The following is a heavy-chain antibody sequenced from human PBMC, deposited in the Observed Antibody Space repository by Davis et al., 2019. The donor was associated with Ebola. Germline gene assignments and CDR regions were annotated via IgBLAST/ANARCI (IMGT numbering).Heavy chain of an antibody. V-gene: IGHV4-34*01. D-gene: IGHD5-18*01. CDR3: ARGWIQLWSHAFDI. J-gene: IGHJ3*02. Sequence: PSETLSLTCAVYGGSFSGYYWSWIRQLPGKGLEWIGEINHSGSTNYNPSLKSRVTISVDTSKNQFSLKLSSVTAADTAVYYCARGWIQLWSHAFDIWGQGTMVTVSS. CDR1: GGSFSGYY. CDR2: INHSGST.